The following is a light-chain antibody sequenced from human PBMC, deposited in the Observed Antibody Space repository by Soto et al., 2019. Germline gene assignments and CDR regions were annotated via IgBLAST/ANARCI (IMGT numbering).Light chain of an antibody. V-gene: IGKV1-39*01. CDR1: QGISNF. J-gene: IGKJ1*01. CDR3: QQSFSTPPT. CDR2: GAS. Sequence: DIQMTQSPSFLSASVGDRVTITCRASQGISNFFNWYQHKRGEAPNLLIYGASNLQTGVPSRFSGNGSGTDFALTINSLQPEDFATYYCQQSFSTPPTFGQGNNVEI.